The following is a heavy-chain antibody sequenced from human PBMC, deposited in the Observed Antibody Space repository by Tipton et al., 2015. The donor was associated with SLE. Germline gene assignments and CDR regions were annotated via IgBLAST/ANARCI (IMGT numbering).Heavy chain of an antibody. J-gene: IGHJ6*03. CDR3: ARGGLGVSYYYYMDV. Sequence: TLSLTCTVSGSSITAYYWTWIRQPPGKGLEWIGYVYYSGTTNYNPSLKNRVTISVDTSKNQFSLKVNSVTTADTAVYYCARGGLGVSYYYYMDVWGKGTTVTVSS. CDR2: VYYSGTT. CDR1: GSSITAYY. V-gene: IGHV4-59*01. D-gene: IGHD1-26*01.